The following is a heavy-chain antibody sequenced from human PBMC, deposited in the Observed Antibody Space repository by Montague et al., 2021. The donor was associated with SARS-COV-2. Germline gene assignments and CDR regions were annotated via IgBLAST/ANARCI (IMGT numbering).Heavy chain of an antibody. V-gene: IGHV4-59*01. CDR1: GDSITSSF. Sequence: SETLSLTCTVSGDSITSSFWTWVRQPQGKGLEWIGYSYYGGSTNHTPTLKSRVTISVDVSKNQFSLKLSSVTAADTAVYYCAREAFGGVIDHWGQGTLVTVSS. D-gene: IGHD3-16*01. CDR2: SYYGGST. CDR3: AREAFGGVIDH. J-gene: IGHJ4*02.